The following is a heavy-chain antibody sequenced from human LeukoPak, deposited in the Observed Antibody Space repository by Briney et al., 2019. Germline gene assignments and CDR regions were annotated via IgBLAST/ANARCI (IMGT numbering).Heavy chain of an antibody. CDR2: ITDAVGST. V-gene: IGHV3-23*01. D-gene: IGHD5-12*01. Sequence: GGSLRLSCAASGFTLSSYAMTWVRQAPGKGLEWVSAITDAVGSTHYADSVKGRFTISSDNSKNTVYLQMNGLRPEDMAVYYCAKEIFSGLLYIDYWGQGTLVTVSS. CDR1: GFTLSSYA. J-gene: IGHJ4*02. CDR3: AKEIFSGLLYIDY.